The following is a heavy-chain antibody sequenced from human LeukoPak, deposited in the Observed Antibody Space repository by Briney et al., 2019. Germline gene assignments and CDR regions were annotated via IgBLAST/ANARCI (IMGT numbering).Heavy chain of an antibody. Sequence: GGSLRLSCAVSGITLSNYGMSWVRQAPGKGLEWVAGISGSGGSTYYADSVKGRFTISRDHSNNTLYLQMISLRAEDTAVYFCAKRGVVIRVILVGFHKEAYYFDSWGQGALVTVSS. CDR2: ISGSGGST. V-gene: IGHV3-23*01. D-gene: IGHD3-22*01. CDR3: AKRGVVIRVILVGFHKEAYYFDS. J-gene: IGHJ4*02. CDR1: GITLSNYG.